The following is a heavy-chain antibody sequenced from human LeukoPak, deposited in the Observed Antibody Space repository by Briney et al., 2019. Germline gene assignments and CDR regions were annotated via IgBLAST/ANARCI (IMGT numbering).Heavy chain of an antibody. D-gene: IGHD1-20*01. Sequence: GGSLRLSCAASGFTFSTYAMSWVRQAPGKGLELVSAISGRGVSTSYADSVRGRFTISRDNSKNTLYLQMNSLRAEDTAVYYCAKAASGNWNDVSDYWGQGTLVVVPS. V-gene: IGHV3-23*01. CDR1: GFTFSTYA. CDR2: ISGRGVST. J-gene: IGHJ4*02. CDR3: AKAASGNWNDVSDY.